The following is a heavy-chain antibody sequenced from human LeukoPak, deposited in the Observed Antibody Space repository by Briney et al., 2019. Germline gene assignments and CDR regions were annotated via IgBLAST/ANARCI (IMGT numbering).Heavy chain of an antibody. CDR1: GYTFTFYY. D-gene: IGHD1-26*01. CDR3: ARDRLGAYDALDV. CDR2: INLNSGDT. V-gene: IGHV1-2*02. Sequence: GASVTVSFKASGYTFTFYYMHWVRQAPGQGLEWMGRINLNSGDTNYAQKFQGRVSMTRDTSISSAYMDLSGLRSDDTALYYCARDRLGAYDALDVWGQGTMVTVSS. J-gene: IGHJ3*01.